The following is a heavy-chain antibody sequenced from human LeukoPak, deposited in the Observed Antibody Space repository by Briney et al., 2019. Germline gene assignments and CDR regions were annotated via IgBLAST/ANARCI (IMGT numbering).Heavy chain of an antibody. CDR2: INAGNGNT. V-gene: IGHV1-3*01. D-gene: IGHD3-16*02. J-gene: IGHJ4*02. CDR1: GYTFTSYA. CDR3: ARDLGYTSIAARSFDY. Sequence: ASVKVSCKASGYTFTSYAMHWVRRAPGQRLEWMGWINAGNGNTKYSQKFQGRVTITRDTSASTAYMELSSLRSEDTAVYYCARDLGYTSIAARSFDYWGQGTLVTVSS.